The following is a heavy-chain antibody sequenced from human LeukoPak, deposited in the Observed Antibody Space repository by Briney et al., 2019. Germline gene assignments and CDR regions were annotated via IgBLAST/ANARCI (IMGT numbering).Heavy chain of an antibody. V-gene: IGHV3-21*01. D-gene: IGHD2-15*01. Sequence: GGSLRLSCAASGFTFSSYSMNWVRQAPGKGLEWVSSISSSSSYIYYADSVKGRFTISRDNAKNSLYLQMNSLRAEDTAVYYCARDFSEGYCSGGSCYPSFDYWGLGTLVTVSS. CDR3: ARDFSEGYCSGGSCYPSFDY. CDR2: ISSSSSYI. J-gene: IGHJ4*02. CDR1: GFTFSSYS.